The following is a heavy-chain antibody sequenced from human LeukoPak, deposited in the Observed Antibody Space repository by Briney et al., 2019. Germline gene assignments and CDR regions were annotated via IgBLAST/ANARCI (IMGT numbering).Heavy chain of an antibody. CDR1: GGSISSSSYY. CDR2: IYYSGST. D-gene: IGHD4-11*01. V-gene: IGHV4-39*01. Sequence: SETLSLTCTVSGGSISSSSYYWGWIRQPPGKGLEWIGSIYYSGSTYYNPSLKSRVTISVDTSKNQFSLKLSSVTAADTAVYYCASLRERSYYARGFDYWGQGTLVTVSS. J-gene: IGHJ4*02. CDR3: ASLRERSYYARGFDY.